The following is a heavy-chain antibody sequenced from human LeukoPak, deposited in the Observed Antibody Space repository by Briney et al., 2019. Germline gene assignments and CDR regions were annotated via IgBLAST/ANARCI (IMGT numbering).Heavy chain of an antibody. CDR2: ISGGGDTT. CDR1: GFTFSSYA. J-gene: IGHJ3*02. V-gene: IGHV3-23*01. CDR3: EKLRSSSSSDAFDI. D-gene: IGHD2-2*01. Sequence: GGSLRLSCAASGFTFSSYAMNWDRQAPGKGLEWVSGISGGGDTTFYADSVKGRFTISRDNSKNTLYLQMNSLRAEDTAVYYCEKLRSSSSSDAFDIWGQGTMVTVSS.